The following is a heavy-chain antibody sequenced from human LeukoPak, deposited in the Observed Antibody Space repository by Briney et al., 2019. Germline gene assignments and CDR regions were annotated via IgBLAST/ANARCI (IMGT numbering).Heavy chain of an antibody. Sequence: PGGSLRLSCAASGFTFSSYAMHWVRQAPGKGLEWVAVISYDGSNKYYADSVKGRFTISRDNSKNTLYLQINSLRAEDTAVSYCARDLIVVVPAAIKAGSDWFDPWGQGTLVTVSS. CDR2: ISYDGSNK. CDR3: ARDLIVVVPAAIKAGSDWFDP. J-gene: IGHJ5*02. D-gene: IGHD2-2*01. CDR1: GFTFSSYA. V-gene: IGHV3-30*04.